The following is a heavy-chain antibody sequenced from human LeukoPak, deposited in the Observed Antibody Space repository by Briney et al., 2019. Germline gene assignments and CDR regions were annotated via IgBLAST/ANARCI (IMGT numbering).Heavy chain of an antibody. D-gene: IGHD6-19*01. CDR2: ISWNSGYI. V-gene: IGHV3-9*01. Sequence: GGSLRLSCAASGFTFDNYAMHWVRQAPGKGLEWLSIISWNSGYIGYADSVKGRFTISRDNAKKSLDLQMNSLRTEDTAFYYCAKVRGTYSSGYFFDYWGQGTLVTVSS. J-gene: IGHJ4*02. CDR1: GFTFDNYA. CDR3: AKVRGTYSSGYFFDY.